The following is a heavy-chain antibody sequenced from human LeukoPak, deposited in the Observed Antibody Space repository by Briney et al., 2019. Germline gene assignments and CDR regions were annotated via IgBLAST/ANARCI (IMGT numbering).Heavy chain of an antibody. V-gene: IGHV3-11*04. CDR3: ARNGQSDYDFWSGYYVDAFDI. CDR2: ISSSGSTI. D-gene: IGHD3-3*01. J-gene: IGHJ3*02. CDR1: GFTFSDYY. Sequence: GGSLRLSCAASGFTFSDYYMSWIRQAPGKGLEWVSYISSSGSTIYYADSVKGRFTISRDNAKNSLYLQMNSLRAEDTAVYYCARNGQSDYDFWSGYYVDAFDIWGQGTMVTVSS.